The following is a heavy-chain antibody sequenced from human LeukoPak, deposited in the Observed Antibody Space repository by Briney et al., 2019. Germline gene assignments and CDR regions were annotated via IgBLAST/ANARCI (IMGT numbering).Heavy chain of an antibody. J-gene: IGHJ5*02. CDR1: GGSISSYY. CDR3: ARDREEQWLFGLSNWFDP. V-gene: IGHV4-59*12. D-gene: IGHD3/OR15-3a*01. CDR2: IYYSGST. Sequence: SETLSLTCTVSGGSISSYYWSWIRQPPGKGLEWIGYIYYSGSTNYNPSLKSRVTISVDTSKNQFSLKLSSVTAADTAVYYCARDREEQWLFGLSNWFDPWGQGTLVTVSS.